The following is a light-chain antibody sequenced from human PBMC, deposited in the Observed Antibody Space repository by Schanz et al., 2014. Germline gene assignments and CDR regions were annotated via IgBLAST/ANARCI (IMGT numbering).Light chain of an antibody. CDR1: SSDVGGYNY. CDR3: FSFTYSRTRV. Sequence: QSVLTQPASVSGSPGQSITISCTGTSSDVGGYNYVSWYQQHPGKAPKLMIYDVSNRPSGVSNRFSGSKSGNTASLTISGLQAEDEADYYCFSFTYSRTRVFGGGTKLTVL. J-gene: IGLJ3*02. V-gene: IGLV2-14*01. CDR2: DVS.